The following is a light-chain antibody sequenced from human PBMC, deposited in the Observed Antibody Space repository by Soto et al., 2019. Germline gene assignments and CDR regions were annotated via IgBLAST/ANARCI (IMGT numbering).Light chain of an antibody. CDR3: QQRSTWPIT. CDR1: QSVSSY. J-gene: IGKJ5*01. V-gene: IGKV3-11*01. CDR2: DAS. Sequence: EIVLTQSPATLSLSPGERATLSCRASQSVSSYLAWYQQKPGQAPRLLIYDASNRATGIPARFSGSGSGTDFTPTISSLEPEDFAVYYCQQRSTWPITFGQGTRLEIK.